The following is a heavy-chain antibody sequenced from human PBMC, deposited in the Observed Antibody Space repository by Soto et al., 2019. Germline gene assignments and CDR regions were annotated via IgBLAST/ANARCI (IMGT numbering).Heavy chain of an antibody. CDR2: IKSKNDGGTT. D-gene: IGHD5-18*01. CDR1: GFTFSNAW. V-gene: IGHV3-15*07. J-gene: IGHJ4*02. CDR3: ITSGYSH. Sequence: PGGSLRLSCTASGFTFSNAWMSWVRQAPGKGLEWVGRIKSKNDGGTTDYPAPVKGRFTISRDDSRNTLFLQMNSLEAEDTGVYYCITSGYSHWGQGTLVTVSS.